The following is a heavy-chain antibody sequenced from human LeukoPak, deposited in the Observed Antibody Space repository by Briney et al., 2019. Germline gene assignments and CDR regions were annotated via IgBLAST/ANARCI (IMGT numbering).Heavy chain of an antibody. D-gene: IGHD3-10*01. J-gene: IGHJ4*02. CDR3: SRDTFGHHDY. CDR1: GYTFSSFW. CDR2: ITPDGSYS. V-gene: IGHV3-74*01. Sequence: GGSLRLSCAASGYTFSSFWMHWARQAPGKGLVWVSRITPDGSYSTYADSVKGRFTISRDNASNTLFLQMNGLRAEDTAVYYCSRDTFGHHDYWGQGTLVTVSS.